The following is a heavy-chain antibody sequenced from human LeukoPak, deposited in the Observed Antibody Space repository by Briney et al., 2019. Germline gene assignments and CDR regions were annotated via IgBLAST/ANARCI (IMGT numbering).Heavy chain of an antibody. J-gene: IGHJ6*02. CDR1: GCTFTGYY. Sequence: ASVKVSCKASGCTFTGYYMHWVRQAPGQGLEWMGWINPNSGGTNYAQKFQGRVTMTRDTSISTAYMELSRLRSDDTAVYYCAVAGRLDYYYYYGMDVWGQGTTVTVSS. CDR3: AVAGRLDYYYYYGMDV. CDR2: INPNSGGT. V-gene: IGHV1-2*02. D-gene: IGHD6-19*01.